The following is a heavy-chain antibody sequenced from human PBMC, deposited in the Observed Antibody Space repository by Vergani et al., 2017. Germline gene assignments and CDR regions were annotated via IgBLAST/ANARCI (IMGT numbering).Heavy chain of an antibody. CDR1: GAPISYWC. D-gene: IGHD6-13*01. CDR3: ARHAVIAAAGRVYFDY. J-gene: IGHJ4*02. CDR2: LCPSGST. Sequence: QVQMQESGPGLVKTSETLSLTCSASGAPISYWCWSWLRQPAGKGLEWIGRLCPSGSTNYKPSLKSRVTMSIDTSKNQFSLKLTSVTAADTAVYYCARHAVIAAAGRVYFDYWGQGTLVTVSS. V-gene: IGHV4-4*07.